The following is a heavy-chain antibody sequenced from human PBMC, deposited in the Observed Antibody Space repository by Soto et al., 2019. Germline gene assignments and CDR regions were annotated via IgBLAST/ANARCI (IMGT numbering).Heavy chain of an antibody. CDR1: GFTFNNYA. CDR2: ISSSGGST. V-gene: IGHV3-23*01. J-gene: IGHJ6*02. Sequence: EVQLLESGGGLVQPGGSLRLSCAASGFTFNNYAMSWVRQAPGKGLEWVSTISSSGGSTYYADSVKGRFTISRDNSKNPLYLQMTSLRAADTAVYYFAKEPWERYGMDLWGQGTTVTVSS. CDR3: AKEPWERYGMDL. D-gene: IGHD1-26*01.